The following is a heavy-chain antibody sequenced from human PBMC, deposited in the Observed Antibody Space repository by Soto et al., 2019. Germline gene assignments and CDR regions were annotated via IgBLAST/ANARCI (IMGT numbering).Heavy chain of an antibody. CDR2: IYYSGTT. CDR1: GYSISSSNW. D-gene: IGHD4-4*01. J-gene: IGHJ5*02. Sequence: SETLSLTCAVSGYSISSSNWWGWIRQPPGKGLEWIGYIYYSGTTNYNPSLKSRVTISVDMSKNQFSLRLSSVTAAETAVYYCARHSYYSSPLRFDPWGQGTLVTVSS. V-gene: IGHV4-28*01. CDR3: ARHSYYSSPLRFDP.